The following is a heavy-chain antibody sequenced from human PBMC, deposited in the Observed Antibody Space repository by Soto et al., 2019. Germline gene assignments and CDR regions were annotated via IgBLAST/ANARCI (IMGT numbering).Heavy chain of an antibody. J-gene: IGHJ4*02. Sequence: GGSLRLSCAASGFTFSSYGMHWVRQAPGKGLEWVAVIWYDGSNKYYADSVKGRFTISRDNSKNTLYLQMNSLRAEDTAVYYCSRGVGVINYFDYWGQGTLVTVSS. CDR2: IWYDGSNK. V-gene: IGHV3-33*01. D-gene: IGHD2-21*01. CDR1: GFTFSSYG. CDR3: SRGVGVINYFDY.